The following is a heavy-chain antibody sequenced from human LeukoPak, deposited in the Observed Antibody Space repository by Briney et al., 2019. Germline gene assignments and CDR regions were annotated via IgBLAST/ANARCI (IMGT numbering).Heavy chain of an antibody. CDR1: GGPISSFY. V-gene: IGHV4-4*09. D-gene: IGHD6-6*01. CDR3: ARQDSSSSASDY. J-gene: IGHJ4*02. CDR2: IYSSGST. Sequence: SETLSLTRSVSGGPISSFYWSWIRQPPGKGLEWIGYIYSSGSTNYNPSLKSRVTISVDTSKNQFSLKLSSVTAGDTAVYYCARQDSSSSASDYWGQGTLVTVSS.